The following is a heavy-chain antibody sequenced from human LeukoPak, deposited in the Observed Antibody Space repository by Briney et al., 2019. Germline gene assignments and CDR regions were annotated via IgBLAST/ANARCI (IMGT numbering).Heavy chain of an antibody. V-gene: IGHV3-30*02. Sequence: PGGSLRLSCTASGFTFSSYGMYWVRQAPGKGLEWVTFIRYDGSNKYYADSVKGRFTISRDNSKNTLYLQVNSLRAEDTAISYCAKGGATKFYSDYWGQGTLVIVSS. J-gene: IGHJ4*02. CDR3: AKGGATKFYSDY. D-gene: IGHD5-12*01. CDR1: GFTFSSYG. CDR2: IRYDGSNK.